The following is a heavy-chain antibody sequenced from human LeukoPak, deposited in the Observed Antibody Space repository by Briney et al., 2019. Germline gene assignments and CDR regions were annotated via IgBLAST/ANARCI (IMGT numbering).Heavy chain of an antibody. CDR2: ISYDGSNK. CDR1: GFTFSSYG. J-gene: IGHJ6*02. V-gene: IGHV3-30*18. D-gene: IGHD2-2*01. Sequence: GRSLRLSCAASGFTFSSYGMHWVRQAPGKGLEWVAVISYDGSNKYYADSVKGRFTISRDDSKNTLYLQMNSLRAEDTAVYYCAKDTFVVVPAASYYYYYGMDVWGQGTTVTVS. CDR3: AKDTFVVVPAASYYYYYGMDV.